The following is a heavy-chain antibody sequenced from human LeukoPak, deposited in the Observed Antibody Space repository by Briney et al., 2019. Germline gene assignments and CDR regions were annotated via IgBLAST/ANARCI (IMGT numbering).Heavy chain of an antibody. D-gene: IGHD2-15*01. V-gene: IGHV4-59*02. J-gene: IGHJ4*02. CDR1: GGSVSSWY. CDR3: ARGVAASTMAYYFDY. Sequence: PSETLSLTCTVSGGSVSSWYWSWIRQPPGKGLEWIGYIYDSGNTKYNPSLKSRVTISIDTPKNQFSLKLSSVTAADTAVYYCARGVAASTMAYYFDYWGQGTLVTVSS. CDR2: IYDSGNT.